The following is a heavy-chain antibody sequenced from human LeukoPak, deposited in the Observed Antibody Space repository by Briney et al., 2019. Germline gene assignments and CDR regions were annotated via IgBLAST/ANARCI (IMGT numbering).Heavy chain of an antibody. CDR3: ARVGGYCSGGSCYSGYYFDY. CDR2: IIPIFGTA. CDR1: GYTFTSYG. Sequence: ASVKVSCKASGYTFTSYGISWVRQAPGQGLEWMGGIIPIFGTANYVQKFQGRVTITADESTSTAYMELSSLRSEDTAVYYCARVGGYCSGGSCYSGYYFDYWGQGTLVTVSS. J-gene: IGHJ4*02. D-gene: IGHD2-15*01. V-gene: IGHV1-69*13.